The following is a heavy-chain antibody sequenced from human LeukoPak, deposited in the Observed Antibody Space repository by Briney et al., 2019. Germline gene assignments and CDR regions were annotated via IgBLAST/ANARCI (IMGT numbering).Heavy chain of an antibody. CDR2: IYTSGST. CDR3: ARERLYDSSGYYYLYYFDY. V-gene: IGHV4-61*02. Sequence: SQTLSLTCTVSGGSISSGSYYWSWIRQPAGKGLEWIGRIYTSGSTNYNPSLKSRVTISVDTSKNQFSLKLSSVTAADTAAYYCARERLYDSSGYYYLYYFDYWGQGTLVTVSS. D-gene: IGHD3-22*01. J-gene: IGHJ4*02. CDR1: GGSISSGSYY.